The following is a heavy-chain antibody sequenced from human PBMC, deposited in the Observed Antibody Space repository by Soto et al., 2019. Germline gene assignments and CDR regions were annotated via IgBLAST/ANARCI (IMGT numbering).Heavy chain of an antibody. Sequence: SETLSLTCTVSGGSISSSSYYWGWIRQPPGKGLEWIGSIYYSGSTYYNPSLKSRVTISVDTSKNQFSLKLSSVTAADTAVYYCASLSTWTFDYWGQGTLVTVSS. CDR1: GGSISSSSYY. J-gene: IGHJ4*02. D-gene: IGHD3-16*01. CDR3: ASLSTWTFDY. V-gene: IGHV4-39*01. CDR2: IYYSGST.